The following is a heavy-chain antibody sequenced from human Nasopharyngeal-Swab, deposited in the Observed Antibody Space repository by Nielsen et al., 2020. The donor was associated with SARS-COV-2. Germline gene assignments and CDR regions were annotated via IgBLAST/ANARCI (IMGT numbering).Heavy chain of an antibody. CDR2: INSDGSST. Sequence: GESLKTSCAASGFTFSSYWVHWVRQAPGKGLVWVSRINSDGSSTSYADSVKGRFTISRDNAKNTLYLQMNSLRAEDTAVYYCARAETGYSYGYPFDYWGQGTLVTVSS. J-gene: IGHJ4*02. CDR3: ARAETGYSYGYPFDY. V-gene: IGHV3-74*01. CDR1: GFTFSSYW. D-gene: IGHD5-18*01.